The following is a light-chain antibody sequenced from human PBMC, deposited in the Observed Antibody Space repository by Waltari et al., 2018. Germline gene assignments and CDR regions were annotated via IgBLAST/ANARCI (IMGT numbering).Light chain of an antibody. CDR1: SSDVGHYNL. CDR2: EVT. V-gene: IGLV2-23*02. J-gene: IGLJ1*01. Sequence: QSGLTQPASVSGSPGQSITISCTGPSSDVGHYNLFSWYQQYPGKAPKLMVYEVTKRTSGVSDRFSGSKSGNTASLTIYGLQSEDEADYYCCSYAGLGIYVFGTGTKVTVL. CDR3: CSYAGLGIYV.